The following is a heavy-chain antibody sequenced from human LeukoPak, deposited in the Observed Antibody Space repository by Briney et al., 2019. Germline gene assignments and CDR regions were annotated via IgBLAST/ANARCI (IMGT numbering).Heavy chain of an antibody. J-gene: IGHJ3*02. CDR1: LDSTTSNF. V-gene: IGHV4-4*02. D-gene: IGHD4-17*01. CDR3: ARHDYGDYGTSDI. CDR2: IHRSGSP. Sequence: SETLSLTCTVSLDSTTSNFWSWVRQPPGKGLEWIGEIHRSGSPNYNPSLQSRVTISIDRSRNQIALELSSVTAADTAVYYCARHDYGDYGTSDIWGQGTMVTVSS.